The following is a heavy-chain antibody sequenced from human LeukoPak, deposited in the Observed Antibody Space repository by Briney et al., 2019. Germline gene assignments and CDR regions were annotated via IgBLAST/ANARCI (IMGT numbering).Heavy chain of an antibody. D-gene: IGHD3-22*01. Sequence: PSETLSLTCTVSGGSISSYYWSWIRQPAGKGLEWIGRIYTSGSTNYNPSLKSRVTMSVDTSKNQFSLKLSSVTAADTAVYYCASWSAYYYDSSGYLDAFDIWGQGTMVTVSS. CDR2: IYTSGST. CDR1: GGSISSYY. J-gene: IGHJ3*02. CDR3: ASWSAYYYDSSGYLDAFDI. V-gene: IGHV4-4*07.